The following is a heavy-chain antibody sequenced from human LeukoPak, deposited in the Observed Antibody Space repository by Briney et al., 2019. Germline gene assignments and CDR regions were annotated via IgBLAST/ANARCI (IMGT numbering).Heavy chain of an antibody. J-gene: IGHJ4*02. D-gene: IGHD3-16*01. CDR1: GFPFSSYS. CDR2: ISASGSNI. Sequence: GGSLRLSCAASGFPFSSYSMNWVRQAPGKGLEWVSYISASGSNIYYLDSVKGRFTVSRDNAMNSLFLQMDRPRAEDTAVYYCATGRGENWGQGTLVTVSS. CDR3: ATGRGEN. V-gene: IGHV3-48*01.